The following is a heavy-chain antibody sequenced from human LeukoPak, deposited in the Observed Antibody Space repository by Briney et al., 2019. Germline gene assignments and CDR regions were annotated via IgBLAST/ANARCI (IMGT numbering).Heavy chain of an antibody. D-gene: IGHD6-25*01. CDR3: ARDVGSAQPGF. J-gene: IGHJ4*02. CDR2: MYHSGSI. V-gene: IGHV4-4*02. CDR1: GGSISSRNW. Sequence: SGTLSLTCTVSGGSISSRNWWSWVHQPPGKGLEWIGEMYHSGSINYNPSLKSRVTISVDITKNQFSLKLNSVTAADTAVYYCARDVGSAQPGFWGQGTLVTVSS.